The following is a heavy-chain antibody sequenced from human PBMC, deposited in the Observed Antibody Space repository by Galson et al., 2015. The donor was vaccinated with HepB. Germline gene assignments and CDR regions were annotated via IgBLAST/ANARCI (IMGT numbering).Heavy chain of an antibody. D-gene: IGHD2-2*02. Sequence: ETLSLTCTVSGGSIRTYYWSWFRQPPGKGLEWIGYISYSGSTNYNPSLKSRVTISLDRSKNQFSLKLNSVTAADTAVYYCANSGGPGWDQLIYSLSPHDTFDIWGQGTMVTVSS. V-gene: IGHV4-59*08. CDR2: ISYSGST. CDR3: ANSGGPGWDQLIYSLSPHDTFDI. J-gene: IGHJ3*02. CDR1: GGSIRTYY.